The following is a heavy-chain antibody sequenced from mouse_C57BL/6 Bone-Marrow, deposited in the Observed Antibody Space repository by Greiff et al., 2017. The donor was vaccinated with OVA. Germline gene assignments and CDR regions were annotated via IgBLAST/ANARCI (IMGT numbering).Heavy chain of an antibody. Sequence: EVHLVESGGGLVKPGGSLKLSCAASGFTFSSYAMSWVRQTPEKRLEWVATISDGGSYTYYPDNVKGRFTISRDNAKNNLYLQMSHLKSEDTAMYYCARESGIGWAYWGQGTLVTVSA. D-gene: IGHD1-1*02. CDR1: GFTFSSYA. V-gene: IGHV5-4*01. J-gene: IGHJ3*01. CDR2: ISDGGSYT. CDR3: ARESGIGWAY.